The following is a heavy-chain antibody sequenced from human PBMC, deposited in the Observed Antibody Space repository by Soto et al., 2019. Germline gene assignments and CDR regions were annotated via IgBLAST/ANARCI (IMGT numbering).Heavy chain of an antibody. D-gene: IGHD5-18*01. J-gene: IGHJ5*02. CDR3: ARDLSGTWIQLWPRGVWLDP. Sequence: SVKVSCKASGGTFSSYAISWVRQAPGQGLEWRGGVIPIFGTANYAQKFQGRVTITADESTSTAYMELSSLRSEDTAVYYCARDLSGTWIQLWPRGVWLDPWGQGTLVTVSS. CDR2: VIPIFGTA. CDR1: GGTFSSYA. V-gene: IGHV1-69*13.